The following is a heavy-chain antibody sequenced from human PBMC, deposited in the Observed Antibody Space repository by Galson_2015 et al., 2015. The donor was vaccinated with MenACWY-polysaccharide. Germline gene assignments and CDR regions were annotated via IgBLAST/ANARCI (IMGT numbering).Heavy chain of an antibody. CDR1: GFSFSSYW. CDR3: LRDWGPSSGSLYYDAFEI. V-gene: IGHV3-7*01. CDR2: INRDGSQT. J-gene: IGHJ3*02. Sequence: SLRLSCAASGFSFSSYWMIWVRQAPGKGLEWVANINRDGSQTNYGDSVKGRFTISRDNAKNSLFLQMNSLRAEDTAVYYCLRDWGPSSGSLYYDAFEIWGRGTVVTVSS. D-gene: IGHD3-10*01.